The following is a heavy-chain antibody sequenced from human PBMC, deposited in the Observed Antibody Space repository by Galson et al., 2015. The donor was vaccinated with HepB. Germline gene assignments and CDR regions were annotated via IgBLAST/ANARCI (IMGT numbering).Heavy chain of an antibody. CDR1: GFTFSIYA. CDR3: AKVDLDSFAGTFSYYGMAV. CDR2: LSRGGRT. D-gene: IGHD6-13*01. V-gene: IGHV3-23*01. J-gene: IGHJ6*02. Sequence: SLRLSCAASGFTFSIYAMTWVRQAPGKGLEGVAALSRGGRTYYADSVRGRFSISRDNSKSTVYRLMNSLRAEDTAVYYCAKVDLDSFAGTFSYYGMAVWGQGTTVTVSS.